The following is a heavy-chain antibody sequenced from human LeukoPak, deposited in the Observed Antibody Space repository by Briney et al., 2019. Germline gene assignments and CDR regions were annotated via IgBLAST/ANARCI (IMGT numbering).Heavy chain of an antibody. V-gene: IGHV4-59*01. CDR2: IYYSGST. J-gene: IGHJ6*03. Sequence: SSETLSLTCTVSGDSISSYYWSWIRQPPGKGLEWIGYIYYSGSTNYNPSLKSRVTISVDPSKNQFSLKLSSVTAADTAVYYCARSIAAAGIYYYMDVWGKGTTVTISS. CDR3: ARSIAAAGIYYYMDV. D-gene: IGHD6-13*01. CDR1: GDSISSYY.